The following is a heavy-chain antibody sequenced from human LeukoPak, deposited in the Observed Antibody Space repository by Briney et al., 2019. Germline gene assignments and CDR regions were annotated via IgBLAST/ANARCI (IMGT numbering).Heavy chain of an antibody. CDR2: ISPYNGNT. Sequence: ASVKLSCKAFGYTFTVYYIHWVRRAPGQGLEWMGWISPYNGNTRYAQKFQGRVAMTTDTSTTTAYMELRGLRFNDTAVYYCARAGPGSGWYFDYWGQGTLVTVSS. J-gene: IGHJ4*02. V-gene: IGHV1-18*04. CDR1: GYTFTVYY. CDR3: ARAGPGSGWYFDY. D-gene: IGHD6-19*01.